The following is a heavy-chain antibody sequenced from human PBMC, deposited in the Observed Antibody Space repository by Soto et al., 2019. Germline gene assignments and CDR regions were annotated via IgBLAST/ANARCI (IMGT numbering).Heavy chain of an antibody. CDR2: IYYSGST. V-gene: IGHV4-59*01. Sequence: SETLSLTCTVSGGSISSYYWSWIRQPPGKGLEWIGYIYYSGSTNYNPSLKSRVTISVDTSKNQFSLKLSSVTAADTAVYYCARSAPAFSGWLNWFDPWGQGTLVTVSS. D-gene: IGHD6-19*01. CDR3: ARSAPAFSGWLNWFDP. CDR1: GGSISSYY. J-gene: IGHJ5*02.